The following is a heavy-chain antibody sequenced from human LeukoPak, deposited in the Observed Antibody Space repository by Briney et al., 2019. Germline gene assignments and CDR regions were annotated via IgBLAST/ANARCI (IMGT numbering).Heavy chain of an antibody. V-gene: IGHV4-59*01. CDR1: GASISSYY. CDR2: IYYSGST. CDR3: ARGRSRDAYNYYFDY. J-gene: IGHJ4*02. Sequence: PSETLSLTCTLSGASISSYYWTWIRQPPGKGLEWIGYIYYSGSTNYNPSLKSRVTISIDTSKNQFSLKLSSVTAADTAVYYCARGRSRDAYNYYFDYWGQGTLVTVPS. D-gene: IGHD5-24*01.